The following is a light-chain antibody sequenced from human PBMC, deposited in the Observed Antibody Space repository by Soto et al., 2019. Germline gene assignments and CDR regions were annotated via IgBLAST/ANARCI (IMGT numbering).Light chain of an antibody. CDR3: QQYNNWPLT. V-gene: IGKV3-15*01. CDR2: GAS. J-gene: IGKJ4*01. CDR1: QSVSSN. Sequence: EIVMTQSPATLSVSPGERATLSCGASQSVSSNLAWYQQKPGQAPRLLIYGASTRATGFPARFSGSRSGTEFTLTISSLQSEDFAVYYCQQYNNWPLTFGGGTKVEIK.